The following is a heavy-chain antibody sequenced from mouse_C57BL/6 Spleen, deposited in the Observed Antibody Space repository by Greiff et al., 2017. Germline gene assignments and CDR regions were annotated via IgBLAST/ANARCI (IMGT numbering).Heavy chain of an antibody. CDR3: ARGVFTAVVATDWYFDV. J-gene: IGHJ1*03. V-gene: IGHV5-17*01. D-gene: IGHD1-1*01. CDR2: ISSGSSTI. Sequence: EVKLMESGGGLVKPGGSLKLSCAASGFTFSDYGMHWVRQAPEKGLEWVAYISSGSSTIYYADTVKGRFTISRDNAKNTLFRQMTSLRSEDTAMYYCARGVFTAVVATDWYFDVWGTGTTVTVSS. CDR1: GFTFSDYG.